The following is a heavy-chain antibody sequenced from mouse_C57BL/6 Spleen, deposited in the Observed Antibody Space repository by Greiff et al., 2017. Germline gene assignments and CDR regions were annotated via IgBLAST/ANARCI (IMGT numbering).Heavy chain of an antibody. V-gene: IGHV1-15*01. Sequence: VQLQQSGAELVRPGASVTLSCKASGYTFTDYEMHWVKQTPVHGLEWIGAIDPETGGTAYNQKFQGKAILTADKSSSTAYMELRSLTSEDSAVYYCTRFGTTVVAPGIVWGTGTTVTVSS. J-gene: IGHJ1*03. CDR1: GYTFTDYE. CDR2: IDPETGGT. D-gene: IGHD1-1*01. CDR3: TRFGTTVVAPGIV.